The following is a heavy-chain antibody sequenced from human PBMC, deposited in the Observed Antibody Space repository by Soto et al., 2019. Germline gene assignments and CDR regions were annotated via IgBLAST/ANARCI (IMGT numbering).Heavy chain of an antibody. CDR1: GGSFSGYY. CDR3: ARAPTTYYYGSGSYYLPSD. Sequence: SETLSLTCAVYGGSFSGYYWSWIRQPPGKGLEWIGEINHSGSTNYNPSPKSRVTISVDTSKNQFSLKLSSVTAADTAVYYCARAPTTYYYGSGSYYLPSDWGQGTLVTVSS. V-gene: IGHV4-34*01. D-gene: IGHD3-10*01. CDR2: INHSGST. J-gene: IGHJ4*02.